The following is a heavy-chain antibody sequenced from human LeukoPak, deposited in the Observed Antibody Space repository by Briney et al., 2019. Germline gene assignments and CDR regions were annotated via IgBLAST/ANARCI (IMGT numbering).Heavy chain of an antibody. V-gene: IGHV3-23*01. CDR1: GFTFTSDA. Sequence: QSGGSLRLSCVASGFTFTSDAMNWVRQAPGKGLEWVSSTGSRGTTQYADSVKGRFTVSRDTSKNTLYLQMNSLRADDTAVYYCAKCSTSAYTTGWCNWIDPWGQGTLVTVSS. CDR3: AKCSTSAYTTGWCNWIDP. D-gene: IGHD6-19*01. CDR2: TGSRGTT. J-gene: IGHJ5*02.